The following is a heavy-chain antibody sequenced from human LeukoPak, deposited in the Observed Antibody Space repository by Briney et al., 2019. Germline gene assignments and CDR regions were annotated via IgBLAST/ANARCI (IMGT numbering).Heavy chain of an antibody. J-gene: IGHJ4*02. CDR2: INFSGYT. D-gene: IGHD2-2*01. CDR1: GVSFCRYS. V-gene: IGHV4-34*01. CDR3: ARVGSTPAKFDH. Sequence: PSETLSLTCAVSGVSFCRYSWTWIRQSPGKGLECIGEINFSGYTKYNPSLKRRVTMSVDTSKNQFSLKLASVTAADTAIYFCARVGSTPAKFDHWGQGTLVTVSS.